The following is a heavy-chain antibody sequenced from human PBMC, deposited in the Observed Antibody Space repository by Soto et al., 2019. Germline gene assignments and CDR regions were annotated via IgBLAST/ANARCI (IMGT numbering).Heavy chain of an antibody. CDR1: GFIFENFG. CDR3: AKNQGVELVPLATVDWFDP. CDR2: ISGSGFKK. V-gene: IGHV3-23*01. Sequence: GGSLRLSCAASGFIFENFGMSWVRQAPGKGLEWISSISGSGFKKYYADSVKGRFTISRDNSKSMVYLELNNLSAEDTAVYHCAKNQGVELVPLATVDWFDPWGQGSVVTVSS. D-gene: IGHD1-26*01. J-gene: IGHJ5*02.